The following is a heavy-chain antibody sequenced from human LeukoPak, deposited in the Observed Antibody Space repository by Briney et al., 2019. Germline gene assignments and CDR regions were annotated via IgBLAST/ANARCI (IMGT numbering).Heavy chain of an antibody. Sequence: GGSLRLSCAASGFTFSDYYMSWIRQAPGKGLEWVSYISSSSSTIYYADSVKGRFTISRDNAKNSLYLQMNSLRAEDTAVYYCARVHYYGSGSYTRLTIYYYYMDVWGKGTTVTVSS. V-gene: IGHV3-11*04. CDR2: ISSSSSTI. CDR3: ARVHYYGSGSYTRLTIYYYYMDV. CDR1: GFTFSDYY. J-gene: IGHJ6*03. D-gene: IGHD3-10*01.